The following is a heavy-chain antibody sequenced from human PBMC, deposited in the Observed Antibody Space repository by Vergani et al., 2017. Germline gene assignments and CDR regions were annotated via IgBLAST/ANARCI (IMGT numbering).Heavy chain of an antibody. CDR2: INHSGST. Sequence: QVQLQQWGAGLLKPSETLSLTCAVYGGSFSGYYWSWIRQPPGKGLEWIGEINHSGSTNYNPSLKSRVTISVDTSKNQFSLKLSSVTAADTAVYYCARGGTYYGSGSYYNGLYNWFDPWRQGTLVTVSS. V-gene: IGHV4-34*01. D-gene: IGHD3-10*01. CDR3: ARGGTYYGSGSYYNGLYNWFDP. J-gene: IGHJ5*02. CDR1: GGSFSGYY.